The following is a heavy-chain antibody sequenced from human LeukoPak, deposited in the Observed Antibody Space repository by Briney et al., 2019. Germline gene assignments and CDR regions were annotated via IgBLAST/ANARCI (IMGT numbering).Heavy chain of an antibody. Sequence: PSETLSLTCTVSGGSISSYYWSWIRQAPGKGLEWVSYISSSGITIYYADSVKGRFTISRDNAKKSLYLEMNSLRAEDTAVYYCARDQYGLGYGSLFDYWGQGTLVTVSS. CDR2: ISSSGITI. CDR3: ARDQYGLGYGSLFDY. J-gene: IGHJ4*02. CDR1: GGSISSYY. D-gene: IGHD3-10*01. V-gene: IGHV3-11*01.